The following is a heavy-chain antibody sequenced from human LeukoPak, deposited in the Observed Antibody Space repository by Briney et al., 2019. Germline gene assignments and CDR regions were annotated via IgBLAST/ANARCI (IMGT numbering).Heavy chain of an antibody. Sequence: GGSLRLSCSASEFTMSSYGMNWVRQAPGKGLEWVSYISSGGSAIYYADSVKGRFTISRDNAKNSLYLQMNSLRAEDTAVYYCAREYGDYEGPDAFDIWGQGTMVTVSS. CDR1: EFTMSSYG. CDR3: AREYGDYEGPDAFDI. V-gene: IGHV3-48*01. J-gene: IGHJ3*02. D-gene: IGHD4-17*01. CDR2: ISSGGSAI.